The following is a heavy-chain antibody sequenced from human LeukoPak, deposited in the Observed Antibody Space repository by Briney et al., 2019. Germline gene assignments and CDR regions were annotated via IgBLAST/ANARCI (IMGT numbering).Heavy chain of an antibody. CDR3: ANGGGEWYYYGSGTPEWVY. V-gene: IGHV4-39*01. D-gene: IGHD3-10*01. J-gene: IGHJ4*02. CDR2: IYYSGST. Sequence: SETLSLTCTVSGGSISSSSYYWGWIRQPPGKGLEWIGSIYYSGSTYYNPSLKSRVNISVDTSKNQFSLKLSSVTAADTAVYYCANGGGEWYYYGSGTPEWVYWGQGTLVTVSS. CDR1: GGSISSSSYY.